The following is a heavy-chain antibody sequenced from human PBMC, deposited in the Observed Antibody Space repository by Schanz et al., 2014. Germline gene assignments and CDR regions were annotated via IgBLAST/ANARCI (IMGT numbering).Heavy chain of an antibody. CDR2: IGYLGDT. D-gene: IGHD2-15*01. Sequence: EVQLLESGGGLVRPGGSLRLSCAASGFTFSNYAMSWVRQAPGKGLEWVSTIGYLGDTYYPDSVKGRFTVSRDSGQNSLYLQMNSLRAEDTAVYYCAKARRKSNCSGGRCFHYSYYGMDVWGQGTTVTVSS. J-gene: IGHJ6*02. CDR3: AKARRKSNCSGGRCFHYSYYGMDV. V-gene: IGHV3-23*01. CDR1: GFTFSNYA.